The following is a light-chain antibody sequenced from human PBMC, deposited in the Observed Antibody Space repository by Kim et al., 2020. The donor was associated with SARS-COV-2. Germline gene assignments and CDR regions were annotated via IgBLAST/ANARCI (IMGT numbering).Light chain of an antibody. CDR1: QSVSSIF. J-gene: IGKJ4*01. Sequence: SPGERATLSCRASQSVSSIFLAWYQQKPGQARRLLIYGASSRATGIPDRFSGSGSGTDFTLTISRLEPEDFAVYYCQQYGRSPLTFGGGTKVEIK. CDR3: QQYGRSPLT. V-gene: IGKV3-20*01. CDR2: GAS.